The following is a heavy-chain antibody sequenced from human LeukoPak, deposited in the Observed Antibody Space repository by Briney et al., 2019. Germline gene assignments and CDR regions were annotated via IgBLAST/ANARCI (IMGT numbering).Heavy chain of an antibody. V-gene: IGHV3-21*04. CDR2: ISYTGTYI. J-gene: IGHJ4*02. D-gene: IGHD1-26*01. CDR3: VRDRGTYRPIDC. CDR1: AFSLNAYN. Sequence: PGGSLRFSCAASAFSLNAYNMNWVRQAPGKGLKWVSSISYTGTYIYYADSVKGRFTISRDNAQNSLYLQMNSLRAEDTAIYYCVRDRGTYRPIDCWGQGTLVTVAS.